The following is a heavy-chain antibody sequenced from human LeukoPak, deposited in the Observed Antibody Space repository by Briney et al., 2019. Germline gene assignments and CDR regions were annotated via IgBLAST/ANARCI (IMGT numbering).Heavy chain of an antibody. CDR3: ARGGSGIAARATWFRDY. V-gene: IGHV1-2*06. D-gene: IGHD6-6*01. CDR1: GYTFTGYY. Sequence: ASVKVSCKASGYTFTGYYMHWVRQAPGQGLEWMGRINPNSGGTNYAQKFQGRVTMTRDTSISTAYMELSGLRSDDTAVYYCARGGSGIAARATWFRDYWGQGTLVTVSS. CDR2: INPNSGGT. J-gene: IGHJ4*02.